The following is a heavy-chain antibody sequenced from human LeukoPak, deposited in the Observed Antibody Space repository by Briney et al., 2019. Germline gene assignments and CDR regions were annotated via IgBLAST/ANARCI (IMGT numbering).Heavy chain of an antibody. CDR3: ANVAKGRYFFYYMDV. Sequence: GASVKVSCKTSGHSMNTLGITWVRQAPGQGLEWIGWMSSDNGNTNYADKFQGRVSITRDTSRTTAYMELRSLRSDDTAVYFCANVAKGRYFFYYMDVWGAGTTVTVSS. D-gene: IGHD5-12*01. CDR1: GHSMNTLG. J-gene: IGHJ6*03. V-gene: IGHV1-18*01. CDR2: MSSDNGNT.